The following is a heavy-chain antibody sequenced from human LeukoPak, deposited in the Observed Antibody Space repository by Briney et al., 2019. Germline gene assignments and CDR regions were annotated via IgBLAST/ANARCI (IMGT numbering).Heavy chain of an antibody. CDR2: ISGSDPTV. CDR3: ARDKIGYYRWFDP. V-gene: IGHV3-48*03. J-gene: IGHJ5*02. Sequence: QPGGSLRLSCVASGFTFRTYEMNCVRQAPGKGLEWVSYISGSDPTVYYADSVGGRFTISRDNAKNSLYLQMNSLRAEDTAVYYCARDKIGYYRWFDPWGQGTLVTVSS. CDR1: GFTFRTYE. D-gene: IGHD1-26*01.